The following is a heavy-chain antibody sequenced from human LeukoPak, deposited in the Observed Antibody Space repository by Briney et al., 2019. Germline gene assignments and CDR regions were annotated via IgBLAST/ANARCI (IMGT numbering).Heavy chain of an antibody. CDR2: IYYSGST. V-gene: IGHV4-59*08. J-gene: IGHJ3*02. D-gene: IGHD3-10*01. CDR1: GGSISSYY. CDR3: ARQEWFGELSNAFDI. Sequence: PSETLSLTCTVSGGSISSYYWSWFRQPPGKGLEWIGYIYYSGSTNYNPSLKSRVTISVDTSKNQFSLKLSSVTAADTAVYYCARQEWFGELSNAFDIWGQGTMVTVSS.